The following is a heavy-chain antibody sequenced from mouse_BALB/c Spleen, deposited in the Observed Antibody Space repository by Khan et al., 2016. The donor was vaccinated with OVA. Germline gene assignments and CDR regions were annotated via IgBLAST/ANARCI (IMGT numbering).Heavy chain of an antibody. CDR2: ISYSGST. V-gene: IGHV3-2*02. J-gene: IGHJ4*01. Sequence: EVQLQESGPGLVQPSQSLSLTCTVTGYSITRDYAWNWIRQFPGNKLEWMGYISYSGSTSYNPSLKSRISITRHTSKNQFVLQLNSVTTKNTATYHGARANYYGYAMDCWGQGTSVTVSS. D-gene: IGHD1-1*01. CDR3: ARANYYGYAMDC. CDR1: GYSITRDYA.